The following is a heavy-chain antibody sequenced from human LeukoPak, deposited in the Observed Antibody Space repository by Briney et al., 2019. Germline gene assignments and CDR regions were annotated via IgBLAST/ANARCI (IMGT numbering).Heavy chain of an antibody. CDR1: GGSIISSY. D-gene: IGHD1-26*01. V-gene: IGHV4-59*01. Sequence: SETLSLTCTGSGGSIISSYWSWIRQPPGKGLAGIGYIYYSGSTNYNPSLKSRVTMSVDTSKNQFSLKLSSVTAADTAVYYCARDAVGATRRDYFDYWGQGTLVTVSS. CDR3: ARDAVGATRRDYFDY. CDR2: IYYSGST. J-gene: IGHJ4*02.